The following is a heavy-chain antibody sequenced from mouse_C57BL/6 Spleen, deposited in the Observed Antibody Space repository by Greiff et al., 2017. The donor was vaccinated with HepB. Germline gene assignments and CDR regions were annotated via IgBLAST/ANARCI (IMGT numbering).Heavy chain of an antibody. CDR1: GYTFTGYW. D-gene: IGHD1-1*01. Sequence: QVQLQQSGAELMKPGASVKLSCKATGYTFTGYWIEWVKQRPGHGLEWIGEILPGSGSTNYNEKFKGKATFTADTSSNTAYMQLSSLTTEDSVIYYCARCPYYYGSSNYYAMDYWGQGTSVTVSS. CDR2: ILPGSGST. V-gene: IGHV1-9*01. CDR3: ARCPYYYGSSNYYAMDY. J-gene: IGHJ4*01.